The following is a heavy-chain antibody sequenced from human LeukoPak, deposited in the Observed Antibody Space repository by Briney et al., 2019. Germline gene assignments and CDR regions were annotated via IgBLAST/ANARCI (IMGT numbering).Heavy chain of an antibody. CDR3: ARDSTGTAFAP. Sequence: SETLSLTCIVSGASLSSYYWSWIRHPAGKGLGWIGRLQPSGATNYHPSLESRVTMSVDTSKNQFSLRLTSMTAADTAVYYCARDSTGTAFAPWGQGTLVTVSS. V-gene: IGHV4-4*07. CDR2: LQPSGAT. D-gene: IGHD1-14*01. CDR1: GASLSSYY. J-gene: IGHJ5*02.